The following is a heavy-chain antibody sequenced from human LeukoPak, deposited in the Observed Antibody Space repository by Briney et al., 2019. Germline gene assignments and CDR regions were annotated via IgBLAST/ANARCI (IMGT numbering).Heavy chain of an antibody. Sequence: ASVKVSCKASGYTFTGYYTHWVRQAPGQGLEWMGCINPNSGGTNYAQKFQGRVTMTRDTSITTAYMELSSLRSDDTAVYYCASEYNWNDNWGQGTLVTVSS. J-gene: IGHJ5*02. CDR3: ASEYNWNDN. CDR1: GYTFTGYY. CDR2: INPNSGGT. V-gene: IGHV1-2*02.